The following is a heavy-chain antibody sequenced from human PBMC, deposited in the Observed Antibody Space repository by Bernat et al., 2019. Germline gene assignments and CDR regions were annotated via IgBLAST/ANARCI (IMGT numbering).Heavy chain of an antibody. Sequence: QVQLVESGGGVVQPGRSLRLSCAASGFTFSSYGMHWVRQAPGKGLEWVAVIWYDGSNKYYADYVKGRFTISRDNSKNTLYLQMNSLRAEDTAVYYCARTTVTTIYYGMDVWGQGTTVTVSS. CDR1: GFTFSSYG. V-gene: IGHV3-33*01. CDR3: ARTTVTTIYYGMDV. CDR2: IWYDGSNK. J-gene: IGHJ6*02. D-gene: IGHD4-17*01.